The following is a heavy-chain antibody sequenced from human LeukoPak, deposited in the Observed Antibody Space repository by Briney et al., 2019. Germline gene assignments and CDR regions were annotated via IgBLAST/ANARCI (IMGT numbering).Heavy chain of an antibody. CDR3: ARAPSSSRGYFQH. J-gene: IGHJ1*01. Sequence: PGGSLRLSCAAPGFTFSSYSMNWVRQAPGKGLEWVSCISSSSSYIYYADSVKGRFTISRDNAKNSLYLQMNSLRAEDTAVYYCARAPSSSRGYFQHWGQGTLVTVSS. D-gene: IGHD2-2*01. V-gene: IGHV3-21*01. CDR1: GFTFSSYS. CDR2: ISSSSSYI.